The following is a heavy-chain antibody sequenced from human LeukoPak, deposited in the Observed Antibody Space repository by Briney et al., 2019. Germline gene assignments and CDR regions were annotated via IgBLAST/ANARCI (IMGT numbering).Heavy chain of an antibody. CDR3: ARGGDCSGGSCYELDDY. CDR2: INSDASDI. D-gene: IGHD2-15*01. CDR1: GFTLSKYW. Sequence: GGSLRLSCAASGFTLSKYWMHWVRQVPGKGLVWISRINSDASDISYADFVKGRFTISRDNAKNTVYLQINSLRDEDTAVYYCARGGDCSGGSCYELDDYWGQGTLVTVSS. V-gene: IGHV3-74*01. J-gene: IGHJ4*02.